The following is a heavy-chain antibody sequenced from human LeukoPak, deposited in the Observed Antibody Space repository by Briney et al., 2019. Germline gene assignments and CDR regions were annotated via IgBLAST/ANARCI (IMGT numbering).Heavy chain of an antibody. V-gene: IGHV1-2*06. CDR3: ARDALGYDFWSGYYDRYYYYMDV. Sequence: ASVKVSCKASGYTFTGYYMHWVRQAPGQGLEWMGRINPNSGGTNYAQKFQGRVTITRDTSISTAYMELSSLRSDDTAVYYCARDALGYDFWSGYYDRYYYYMDVWGKGTTVIVSS. D-gene: IGHD3-3*01. CDR1: GYTFTGYY. J-gene: IGHJ6*03. CDR2: INPNSGGT.